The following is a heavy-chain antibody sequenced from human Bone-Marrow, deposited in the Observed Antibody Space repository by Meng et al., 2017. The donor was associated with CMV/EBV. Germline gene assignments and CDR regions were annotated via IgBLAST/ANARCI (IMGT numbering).Heavy chain of an antibody. CDR1: GGSISSYY. CDR3: ARARRNYYYGMDF. CDR2: IYYSGST. Sequence: SETLSLTCTVSGGSISSYYWSWIRQPPGKGLEWIGYIYYSGSTNYNPSLTSRVTISVDPSKNQFSLKLSSLTAADTAVYYCARARRNYYYGMDFWGQGTKVTVSS. J-gene: IGHJ6*02. D-gene: IGHD1-1*01. V-gene: IGHV4-59*01.